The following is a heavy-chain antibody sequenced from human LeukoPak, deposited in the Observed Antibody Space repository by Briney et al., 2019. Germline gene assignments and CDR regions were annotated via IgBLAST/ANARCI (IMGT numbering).Heavy chain of an antibody. V-gene: IGHV1-2*06. Sequence: GASVKVSCKASGYTLTDYYMHWVRQAPGQGLEWMGRINPNSGGTNYAQKFQGRVTMTRDTSISTVYVELSRLRSDDTAVYYCARVGYYESSGYYEYWGQGPLVTVSS. CDR3: ARVGYYESSGYYEY. D-gene: IGHD3-22*01. CDR2: INPNSGGT. CDR1: GYTLTDYY. J-gene: IGHJ4*02.